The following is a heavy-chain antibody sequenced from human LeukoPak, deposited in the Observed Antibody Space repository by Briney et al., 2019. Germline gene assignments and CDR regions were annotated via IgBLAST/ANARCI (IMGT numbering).Heavy chain of an antibody. CDR1: GYTFTGYY. CDR2: INPNSGGT. CDR3: ARDVAVAGTGFLGTFDY. V-gene: IGHV1-2*02. D-gene: IGHD6-19*01. J-gene: IGHJ4*02. Sequence: ASVKVSCKASGYTFTGYYMHWVRQAPGQGLEWMGWINPNSGGTNYAQKFQGRVTMTRDTSISTAYMELSRLRSDDTAVYYCARDVAVAGTGFLGTFDYWGQGTLVTVSS.